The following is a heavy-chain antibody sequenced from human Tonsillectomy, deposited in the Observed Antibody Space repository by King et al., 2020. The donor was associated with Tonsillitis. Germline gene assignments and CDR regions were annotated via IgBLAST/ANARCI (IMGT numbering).Heavy chain of an antibody. CDR1: GGTFSSYA. J-gene: IGHJ4*02. CDR3: TRAGTPSFYYDGSAFTGFDY. Sequence: QLVQSGAEVKKPGSSVKVSCKASGGTFSSYAISWVRQAPGQGLEWMGGIIPIFGTANYAQKFQGRFTITADEFTSTAYMELSSLRSEDTAVYYCTRAGTPSFYYDGSAFTGFDYWGQGTLVTVSS. CDR2: IIPIFGTA. D-gene: IGHD3-22*01. V-gene: IGHV1-69*01.